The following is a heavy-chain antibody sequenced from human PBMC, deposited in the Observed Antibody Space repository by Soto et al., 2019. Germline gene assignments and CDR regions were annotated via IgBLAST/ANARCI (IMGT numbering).Heavy chain of an antibody. V-gene: IGHV3-74*01. CDR1: GFTFSYYW. J-gene: IGHJ3*01. CDR2: IHSDGSST. Sequence: EVQLVESGGGLVQPGASLRLSCAASGFTFSYYWMHWVRQAPGKGLVWVSRIHSDGSSTTYADSVKGRFTISRDNARNTVSLQMNSLRVEDTAVYYCARGDRGGCDLWGQGTVVNVS. CDR3: ARGDRGGCDL. D-gene: IGHD3-16*01.